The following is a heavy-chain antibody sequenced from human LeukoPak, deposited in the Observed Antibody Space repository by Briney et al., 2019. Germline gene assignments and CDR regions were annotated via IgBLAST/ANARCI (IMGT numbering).Heavy chain of an antibody. CDR2: ISSTGITK. V-gene: IGHV3-48*03. CDR3: ARDLVSGACTFDT. J-gene: IGHJ3*02. Sequence: GGSLSLPCAASGFTFSNFGRNWVRQAPGKGLQWVSFISSTGITKYYADSVRGRFTISRDNTRNSLYLQMSSLRAEDTAVYYCARDLVSGACTFDTWGQGTVVTVSS. D-gene: IGHD2-8*01. CDR1: GFTFSNFG.